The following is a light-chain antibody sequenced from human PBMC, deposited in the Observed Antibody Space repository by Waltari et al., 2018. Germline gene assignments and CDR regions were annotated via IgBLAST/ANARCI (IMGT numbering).Light chain of an antibody. V-gene: IGLV2-23*02. CDR1: SSDVGRYNL. CDR3: CSYAGSSTYV. CDR2: EVS. Sequence: QSALTQPASVSGSPGQSITISCTGTSSDVGRYNLVSWYQQHPGKAPKLMIYEVSKRPSGGSNRFPGSKSGKTASLTISGLQAEDEADYYCCSYAGSSTYVFGTGTKVTVL. J-gene: IGLJ1*01.